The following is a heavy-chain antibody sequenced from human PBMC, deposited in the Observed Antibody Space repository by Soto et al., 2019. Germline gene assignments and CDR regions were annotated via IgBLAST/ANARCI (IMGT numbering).Heavy chain of an antibody. CDR3: AREGSIAARLFDY. CDR2: ISSSGSTI. J-gene: IGHJ4*02. D-gene: IGHD6-6*01. CDR1: GFTFSDYY. V-gene: IGHV3-11*01. Sequence: LRLSCAASGFTFSDYYMSWIRQAPGKGLEWVSYISSSGSTIYYADSLRGRFTISRDNAKNSLYLQMNSLRAEDTAVYYCAREGSIAARLFDYWGQGTLVTVS.